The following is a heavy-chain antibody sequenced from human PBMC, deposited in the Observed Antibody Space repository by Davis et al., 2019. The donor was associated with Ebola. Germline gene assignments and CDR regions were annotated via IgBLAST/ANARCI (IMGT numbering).Heavy chain of an antibody. CDR2: IKQDGSEK. CDR1: GFTFSSYW. CDR3: ARDSLPLYSSMLYYYGMDV. J-gene: IGHJ6*02. V-gene: IGHV3-7*01. Sequence: GESLKISCAASGFTFSSYWMSWVRQAPGKGLEWVANIKQDGSEKYYVDSVKGRFTISRDNAKNSLYLQMNSLRAEDTAVYYCARDSLPLYSSMLYYYGMDVWGQGTTVTVSS. D-gene: IGHD6-13*01.